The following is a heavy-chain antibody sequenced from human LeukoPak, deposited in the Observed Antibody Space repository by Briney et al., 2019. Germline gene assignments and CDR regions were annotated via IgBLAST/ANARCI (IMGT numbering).Heavy chain of an antibody. CDR1: GYSISSDYY. D-gene: IGHD3-3*01. CDR2: IYHSGTT. J-gene: IGHJ4*02. V-gene: IGHV4-38-2*01. CDR3: ARHLNSIFGVVTPDY. Sequence: SETLSLTCAVSGYSISSDYYWGWFRQPPGKGLEWIGSIYHSGTTYYNPSLKSRVTISVDTSKNQFSLKLSSVTAADTAVYYCARHLNSIFGVVTPDYWGQGTLVTVSS.